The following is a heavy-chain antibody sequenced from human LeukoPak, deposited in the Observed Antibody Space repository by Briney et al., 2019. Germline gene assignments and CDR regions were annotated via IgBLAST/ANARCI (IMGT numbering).Heavy chain of an antibody. J-gene: IGHJ5*02. Sequence: SETLSLTCTVSGGSISSYYWSWIRQPAGKGLEWIGRIYTSGSTNYNPSLKSRVTMSVDTSKNQFSLKLSSVTAADTAVYYCARAPRTGIVGNWFDPWGQGTLVTVSS. D-gene: IGHD1-26*01. V-gene: IGHV4-4*07. CDR1: GGSISSYY. CDR2: IYTSGST. CDR3: ARAPRTGIVGNWFDP.